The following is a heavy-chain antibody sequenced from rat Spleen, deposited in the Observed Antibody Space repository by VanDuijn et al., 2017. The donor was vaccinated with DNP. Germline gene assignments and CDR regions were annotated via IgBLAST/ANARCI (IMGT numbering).Heavy chain of an antibody. J-gene: IGHJ3*01. CDR2: ISTGGGTT. CDR1: GFTFSDYY. Sequence: EVHLVESGGGLVQPGRSLKLSCAASGFTFSDYYMAWVRQAPTKGLEWVASISTGGGTTYYRDSVKGRFTISRDNTRSTLYLQMDSLRSEETATYYCARPDFPDITPGWFAYWGQGTLVAVSS. CDR3: ARPDFPDITPGWFAY. V-gene: IGHV5S11*01. D-gene: IGHD1-4*01.